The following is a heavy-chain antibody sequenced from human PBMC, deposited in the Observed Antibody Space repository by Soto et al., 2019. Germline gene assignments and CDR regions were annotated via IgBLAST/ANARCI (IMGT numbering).Heavy chain of an antibody. CDR3: GKDPNGDYVAAFDI. V-gene: IGHV3-23*01. J-gene: IGHJ3*02. Sequence: PGGSLRLSCAASGFIFRNFAMNWVRQAPGKGLEWVSGIGASGGTTHLADSVKGRFTISRDNSRNILSLQMNSLRVEDTAVYYCGKDPNGDYVAAFDIWGPGTVVTVSS. D-gene: IGHD4-17*01. CDR1: GFIFRNFA. CDR2: IGASGGTT.